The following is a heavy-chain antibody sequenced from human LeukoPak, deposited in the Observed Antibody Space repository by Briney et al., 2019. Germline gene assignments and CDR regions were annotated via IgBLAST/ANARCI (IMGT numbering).Heavy chain of an antibody. Sequence: GGSLRLSCAASGFTFSNHWMTWIRQAPGKGLEWVANIYEDGSKKNYVDSVKGRFTISRDNAKNSLYLQMNSLRAEDTAVYYCARDSLGGTYLDFDYWGQGTLVTVSS. CDR1: GFTFSNHW. J-gene: IGHJ4*02. V-gene: IGHV3-7*01. D-gene: IGHD1-14*01. CDR3: ARDSLGGTYLDFDY. CDR2: IYEDGSKK.